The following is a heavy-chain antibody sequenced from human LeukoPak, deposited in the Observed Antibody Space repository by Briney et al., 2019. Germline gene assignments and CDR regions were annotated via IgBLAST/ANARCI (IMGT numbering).Heavy chain of an antibody. D-gene: IGHD3-10*01. CDR2: INPSGGST. Sequence: ASVKVSCKASGYTFTSYYMHWVRQAPGQGLEWMGIINPSGGSTSYAQKLQGRVIMTRDMSTSTVYMELSSLRSEDTAVYYCARDSGSFDPWGQGTLVTVSS. CDR1: GYTFTSYY. V-gene: IGHV1-46*01. CDR3: ARDSGSFDP. J-gene: IGHJ5*02.